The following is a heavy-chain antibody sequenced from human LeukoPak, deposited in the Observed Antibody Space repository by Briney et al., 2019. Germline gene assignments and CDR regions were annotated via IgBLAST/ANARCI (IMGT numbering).Heavy chain of an antibody. V-gene: IGHV4-30-2*01. Sequence: SQTLSLTCTVSGGSISSGGYYWSWIRQPPGKGLEWIGCIYHSVSTYYNPSLKSPVTISIDRSKNQFSLKLSSVTAADTAVYYCVRGSRWPEYFQHWGQGTLVTVSS. CDR1: GGSISSGGYY. CDR2: IYHSVST. D-gene: IGHD4-23*01. J-gene: IGHJ1*01. CDR3: VRGSRWPEYFQH.